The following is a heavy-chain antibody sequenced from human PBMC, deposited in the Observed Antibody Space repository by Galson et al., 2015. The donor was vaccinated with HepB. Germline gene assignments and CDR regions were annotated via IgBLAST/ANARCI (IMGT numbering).Heavy chain of an antibody. Sequence: SVKVSCKASGGTFSSYTISWVRQAPGQGLEWMGRIIPILGIANYAQKFQGRVTITADKSTSTAYMELSSLRSEDTAVYYCASHRQGGSYRDALDIWGQGTMVTVSS. CDR1: GGTFSSYT. CDR2: IIPILGIA. V-gene: IGHV1-69*02. D-gene: IGHD1-26*01. J-gene: IGHJ3*02. CDR3: ASHRQGGSYRDALDI.